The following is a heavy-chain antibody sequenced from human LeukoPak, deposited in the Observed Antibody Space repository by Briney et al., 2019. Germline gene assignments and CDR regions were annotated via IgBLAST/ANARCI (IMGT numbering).Heavy chain of an antibody. CDR1: GCTFSSYA. D-gene: IGHD3-22*01. CDR2: ISYDGSNK. Sequence: GGSLRLSCAASGCTFSSYAMHWVRQAPGKGLEWVAVISYDGSNKYYADSVKGRFTISRDNSKNTLYLQMNSLRAEDTAVYYCASHDYYDSSGYYPGAFDIWGQGTMVTVSS. CDR3: ASHDYYDSSGYYPGAFDI. J-gene: IGHJ3*02. V-gene: IGHV3-30-3*01.